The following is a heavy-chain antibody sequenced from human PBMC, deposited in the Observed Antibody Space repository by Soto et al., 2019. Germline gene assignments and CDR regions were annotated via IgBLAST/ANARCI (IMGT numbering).Heavy chain of an antibody. CDR3: ASTIFGVVPYYGMDV. CDR1: GGTFSSYA. V-gene: IGHV1-69*13. Sequence: SVKVSCKASGGTFSSYAISWVRQAPGQGLEWMGGIIPIFGTANYAQKFQGRVTITADESTSTAYMELSSLRSEDTAVYYCASTIFGVVPYYGMDVWGQGTTVTVSS. D-gene: IGHD3-3*01. CDR2: IIPIFGTA. J-gene: IGHJ6*02.